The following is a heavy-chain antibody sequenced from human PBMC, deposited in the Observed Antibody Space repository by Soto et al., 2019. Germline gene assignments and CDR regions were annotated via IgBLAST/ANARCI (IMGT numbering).Heavy chain of an antibody. CDR2: IYYSGST. CDR3: ARLYYGDSYYCYFLDF. V-gene: IGHV4-59*08. Sequence: XTKSLSNTVSGGSSISYCWRWIRKTTGKGLEWIGYIYYSGSTNYNPSLKSRVTISVDTSKNQFSLKLSSVTAADTAVYYCARLYYGDSYYCYFLDFWGKGTTVTVSS. J-gene: IGHJ6*03. D-gene: IGHD4-17*01. CDR1: GGSSISYC.